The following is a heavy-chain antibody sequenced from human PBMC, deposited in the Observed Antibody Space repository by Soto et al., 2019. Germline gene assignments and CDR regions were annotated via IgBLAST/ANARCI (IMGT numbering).Heavy chain of an antibody. CDR2: INNNGNT. J-gene: IGHJ4*02. V-gene: IGHV4-59*08. Sequence: SETLSLSCTVSGGSVSGYHWSWIRQPPGKGLEWIGYINNNGNTDYNPSLESRVTISVDRSKNQFSLKLSSVTAADTAVYYCARHFSVDYFDYWGQGALVTVSS. CDR3: ARHFSVDYFDY. CDR1: GGSVSGYH.